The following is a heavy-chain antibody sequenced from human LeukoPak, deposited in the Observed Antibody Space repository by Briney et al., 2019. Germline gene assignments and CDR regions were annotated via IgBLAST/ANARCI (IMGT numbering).Heavy chain of an antibody. CDR3: ARDVRSSSRGIDY. CDR1: GVSVSSNSAA. Sequence: SQTLSLTCAISGVSVSSNSAAWNWIRQSPSRGLGWLGRTYYRSKWYNDYAVSVKSRITINPDTSKNQFSLQLNSVTPEDTAVYYCARDVRSSSRGIDYWGQGTLVTVSS. CDR2: TYYRSKWYN. D-gene: IGHD6-13*01. J-gene: IGHJ4*02. V-gene: IGHV6-1*01.